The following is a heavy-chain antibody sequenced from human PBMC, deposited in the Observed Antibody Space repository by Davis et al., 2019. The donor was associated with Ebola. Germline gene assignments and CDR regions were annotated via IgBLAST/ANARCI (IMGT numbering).Heavy chain of an antibody. J-gene: IGHJ6*02. CDR3: AKDHDILTGHTRDGMDV. CDR1: GITFSRYA. D-gene: IGHD3-9*01. CDR2: VSFDGSDK. Sequence: GESLKISCAVSGITFSRYAMHWVRQAPGKGLEWVAVVSFDGSDKYYADSVKGRFTVSRDNSKNTLSLQMNSLRAEDTAVYYCAKDHDILTGHTRDGMDVWGQGTTVTVSS. V-gene: IGHV3-30*01.